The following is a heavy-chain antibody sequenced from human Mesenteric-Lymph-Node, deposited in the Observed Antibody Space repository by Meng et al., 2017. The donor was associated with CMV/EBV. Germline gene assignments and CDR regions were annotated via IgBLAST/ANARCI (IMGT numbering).Heavy chain of an antibody. CDR3: AKDAGYCSSTNCYGLTSN. J-gene: IGHJ4*02. CDR1: GFTFSSYA. CDR2: ISYDGSNK. V-gene: IGHV3-30*04. Sequence: GGSLRLSCAASGFTFSSYAMHWVRQAPGKGLEWVAVISYDGSNKYYADSVKGRFTISRDNSENTLYLQMNSLRAEDTAVYYCAKDAGYCSSTNCYGLTSNWGQGTLVTVSS. D-gene: IGHD2-2*01.